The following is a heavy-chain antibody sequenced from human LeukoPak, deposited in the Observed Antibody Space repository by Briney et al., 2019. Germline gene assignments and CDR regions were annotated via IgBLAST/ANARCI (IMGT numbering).Heavy chain of an antibody. CDR2: ISGSGGST. V-gene: IGHV3-23*01. CDR1: GFTFSSYA. J-gene: IGHJ4*02. D-gene: IGHD1-26*01. CDR3: AISSGSYYFDY. Sequence: GGSLRLSCAASGFTFSSYAMSWVRQAPGKGLEWVSAISGSGGSTYYADSVKGRFTISRDSSKNTLYLQMNSLRAEDTAVYYCAISSGSYYFDYWGQGTLVTVSS.